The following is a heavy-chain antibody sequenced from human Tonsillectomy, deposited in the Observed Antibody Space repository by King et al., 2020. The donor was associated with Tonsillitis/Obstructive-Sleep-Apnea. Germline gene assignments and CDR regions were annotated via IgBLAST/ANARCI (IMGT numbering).Heavy chain of an antibody. CDR1: GYTFTTYA. CDR3: ARDYGWTTLAAKLTYAFDI. D-gene: IGHD3-10*01. Sequence: QLVQSGSELKKPGASVKVSCKASGYTFTTYAMNWVRQAPGQGLEWMGWINPTTGNPTYAQGFTGRFVFSLDTSVSTAYLQISSLKAEDTAVYYCARDYGWTTLAAKLTYAFDIWGQGTMVTVSS. V-gene: IGHV7-4-1*02. CDR2: INPTTGNP. J-gene: IGHJ3*02.